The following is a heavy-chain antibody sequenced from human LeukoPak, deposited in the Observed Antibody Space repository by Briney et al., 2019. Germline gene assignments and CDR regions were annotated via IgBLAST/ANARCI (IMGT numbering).Heavy chain of an antibody. CDR1: GGSISSYY. D-gene: IGHD2-2*02. Sequence: SETLSLTRTVSGGSISSYYWSWIRQPAGKGLEWIERIYTSGSTNYNPSLKSRVTMSVDTSKNQFSLKLSSVTAADTAVYYCARTTVGYCSSTSCYTLDSDAFDIWGQGTMVTVSS. J-gene: IGHJ3*02. CDR2: IYTSGST. CDR3: ARTTVGYCSSTSCYTLDSDAFDI. V-gene: IGHV4-4*07.